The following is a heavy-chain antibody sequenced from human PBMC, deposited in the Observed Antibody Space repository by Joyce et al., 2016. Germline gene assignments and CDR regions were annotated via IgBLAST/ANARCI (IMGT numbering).Heavy chain of an antibody. CDR3: VRDIVASSPSYFDF. J-gene: IGHJ4*02. V-gene: IGHV3-30-3*01. CDR1: GFGFNAYG. Sequence: QVQLVESGGGVVQPGSSLRLSCAVSGFGFNAYGLHWIRQAPGKGLEWVAYRSYDGSRAGYADSVKGRFTISGDSSKNTLYLQMHSLRVEDTAVYYCVRDIVASSPSYFDFWGQGTPVTVSP. D-gene: IGHD5-12*01. CDR2: RSYDGSRA.